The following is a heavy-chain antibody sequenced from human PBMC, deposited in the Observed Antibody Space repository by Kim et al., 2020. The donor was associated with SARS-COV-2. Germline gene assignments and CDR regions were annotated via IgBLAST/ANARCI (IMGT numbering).Heavy chain of an antibody. V-gene: IGHV4-34*01. CDR1: GGSLSGYF. Sequence: SETLSLTCAAYGGSLSGYFWSWVRLPPGKGLEWVGEIGHSGSTNYNPSLVSRVTVSLDTSKNQVSLKLTSVTAADTAGNSCARRLAAAGFLYFDLWGGGT. CDR3: ARRLAAAGFLYFDL. CDR2: IGHSGST. J-gene: IGHJ2*01. D-gene: IGHD6-13*01.